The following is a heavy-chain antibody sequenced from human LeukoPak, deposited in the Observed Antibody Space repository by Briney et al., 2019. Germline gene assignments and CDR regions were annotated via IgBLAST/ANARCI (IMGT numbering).Heavy chain of an antibody. CDR3: ARQYSDISTGYHRGELYWYFDL. D-gene: IGHD3-9*01. CDR2: IYYSGST. V-gene: IGHV4-59*01. J-gene: IGHJ2*01. Sequence: SETLSLTCTVSGGSISSYYWSWIGQPPGKGVEWIGYIYYSGSTKYNPSLKSRVTISEDTSKNQFSLKVSSVTAADTAVYYCARQYSDISTGYHRGELYWYFDLWGRGTLVTVSS. CDR1: GGSISSYY.